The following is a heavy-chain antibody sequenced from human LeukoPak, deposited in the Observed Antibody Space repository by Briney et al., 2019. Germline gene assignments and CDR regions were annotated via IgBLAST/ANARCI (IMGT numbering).Heavy chain of an antibody. CDR2: ISYDGSNK. Sequence: PGRSLRLSCAASGFTFSSYGMHWVRQAPGKGLEWVAVISYDGSNKYYADSVKGRFTISRDNSKNTLYLQMNSLRAEDTAVYYCAKDSMVDTAMVLGDWGQGTLVTVSS. D-gene: IGHD5-18*01. J-gene: IGHJ4*02. V-gene: IGHV3-30*18. CDR1: GFTFSSYG. CDR3: AKDSMVDTAMVLGD.